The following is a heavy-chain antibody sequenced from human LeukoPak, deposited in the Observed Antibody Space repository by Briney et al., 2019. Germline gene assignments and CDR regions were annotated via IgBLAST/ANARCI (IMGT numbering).Heavy chain of an antibody. CDR2: IRSKSDGGTT. Sequence: GGSLRLSCAASGLTFSRAWMNWVRQAPGKGLEWVGRIRSKSDGGTTDYAAPVKGRFTISRDDSKNTLYVQMNSLQTEDTAVYYCSTIFPYDSNVDWGQGTLVTVSS. V-gene: IGHV3-15*07. D-gene: IGHD3-22*01. J-gene: IGHJ4*02. CDR3: STIFPYDSNVD. CDR1: GLTFSRAW.